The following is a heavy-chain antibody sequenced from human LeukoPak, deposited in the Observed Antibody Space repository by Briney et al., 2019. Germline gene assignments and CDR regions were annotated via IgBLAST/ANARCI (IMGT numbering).Heavy chain of an antibody. Sequence: GGSLRLSCAASGFTFRSYGMHWVRQAPGKGLEWVAVISYDGSNKYYADSVKGRFTISRDNSKNTLYLQMNSLRAEDTAVYYCARTFYYDSSGYFGYNFDYWGQGTLVTVSS. CDR1: GFTFRSYG. V-gene: IGHV3-30*03. J-gene: IGHJ4*02. CDR2: ISYDGSNK. CDR3: ARTFYYDSSGYFGYNFDY. D-gene: IGHD3-22*01.